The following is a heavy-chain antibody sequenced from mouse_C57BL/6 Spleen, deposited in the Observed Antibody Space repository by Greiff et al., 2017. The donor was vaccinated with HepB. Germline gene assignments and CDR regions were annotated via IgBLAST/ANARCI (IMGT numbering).Heavy chain of an antibody. CDR3: VREDEGRFSYYFDY. Sequence: EVQRVESGGGLVQPKGSLKLSCAASGFTFNTYAMHWVRQAPGKGLEWVARIRSKSSNYATYYAASVKDRFTISRDDSQSMLYLQMNNLKTEDTAMYYCVREDEGRFSYYFDYWGQGTTLTVSS. CDR1: GFTFNTYA. CDR2: IRSKSSNYAT. D-gene: IGHD1-1*01. J-gene: IGHJ2*01. V-gene: IGHV10-3*01.